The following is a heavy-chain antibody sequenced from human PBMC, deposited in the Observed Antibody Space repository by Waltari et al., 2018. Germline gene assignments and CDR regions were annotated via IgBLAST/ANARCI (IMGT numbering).Heavy chain of an antibody. Sequence: QVQLQESGPGLVKPSETLSLTCPVPGGSISSYYWSWIRQPPGKGLEWIGYIYYSGSTNYNPSLKSRVTISVDTSKNQFSLKLSSVTAADTAVYYCARMGGGGHYEQVGYYYYMDVWGKGTTVTVSS. V-gene: IGHV4-59*01. CDR1: GGSISSYY. D-gene: IGHD3-22*01. CDR3: ARMGGGGHYEQVGYYYYMDV. J-gene: IGHJ6*03. CDR2: IYYSGST.